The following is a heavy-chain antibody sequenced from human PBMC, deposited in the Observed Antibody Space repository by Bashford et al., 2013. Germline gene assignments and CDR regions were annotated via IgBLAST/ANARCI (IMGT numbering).Heavy chain of an antibody. V-gene: IGHV1-69*01. J-gene: IGHJ6*02. CDR3: ARPLHYYYGMDV. Sequence: TSWVRQAPGQGLEWMGGIIPIFGTANYAQKFQGRVTITADESTSTAYMELSSLRSEDTAVYYCARPLHYYYGMDVWGQGTTVTVSS. CDR2: IIPIFGTA.